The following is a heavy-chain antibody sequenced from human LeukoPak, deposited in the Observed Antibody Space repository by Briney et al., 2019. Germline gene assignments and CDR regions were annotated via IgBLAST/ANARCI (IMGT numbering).Heavy chain of an antibody. CDR2: ISAYNGNT. V-gene: IGHV1-18*01. D-gene: IGHD3-10*01. CDR1: GYTFTSYG. J-gene: IGHJ4*02. Sequence: ASVKVSCKASGYTFTSYGISWVRQAPGQGLEWMGWISAYNGNTNYAQKLQGRVTMTTDTSTSTAYMELRSLRSDDTAVYYCARLNVLLWFGELADFDYWGQGTLVTVSS. CDR3: ARLNVLLWFGELADFDY.